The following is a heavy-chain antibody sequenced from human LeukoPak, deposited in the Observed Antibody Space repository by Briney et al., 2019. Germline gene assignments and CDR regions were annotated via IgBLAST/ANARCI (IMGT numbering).Heavy chain of an antibody. Sequence: PSETLSLTCTVPGGSLCSSSYYWGWIRQPPGKGLEWIGSIYYSGSTYYNPSLKSRVTISVDTSKNQFSLKLNSVTAADTAVYYCAYHGGPFDYWGQGTLVTVSS. CDR2: IYYSGST. CDR1: GGSLCSSSYY. J-gene: IGHJ4*02. D-gene: IGHD3-10*01. V-gene: IGHV4-39*01. CDR3: AYHGGPFDY.